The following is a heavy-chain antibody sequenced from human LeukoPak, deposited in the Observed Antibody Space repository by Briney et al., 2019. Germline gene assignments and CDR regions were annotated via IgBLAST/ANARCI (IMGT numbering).Heavy chain of an antibody. CDR2: IIPIFGTA. Sequence: SVKVSCKASGGTFSSYAISWVRQAPGQGLEWMGGIIPIFGTANYAQKFQGRVTITADESTSTAYMELSSLRSEDTAVYYCAAGYCTNGVCRYYYMDVWGKGTTVTVSS. J-gene: IGHJ6*03. V-gene: IGHV1-69*13. CDR3: AAGYCTNGVCRYYYMDV. D-gene: IGHD2-8*01. CDR1: GGTFSSYA.